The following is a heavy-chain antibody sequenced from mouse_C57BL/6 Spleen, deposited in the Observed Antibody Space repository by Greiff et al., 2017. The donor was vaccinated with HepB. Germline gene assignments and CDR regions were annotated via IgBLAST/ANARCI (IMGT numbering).Heavy chain of an antibody. V-gene: IGHV3-1*01. Sequence: EVKLVESGPGMVKPSQSLSLTCTVTGYSITSGYDWHWIRHFPGNKLEWMGYISYSGSTNYNPSLKSRISITHDTSKNHFFLKLNSVTTEDTATYYCARDGGLRRGAWFAYWGQGTLVTVSA. CDR3: ARDGGLRRGAWFAY. J-gene: IGHJ3*01. CDR2: ISYSGST. D-gene: IGHD2-4*01. CDR1: GYSITSGYD.